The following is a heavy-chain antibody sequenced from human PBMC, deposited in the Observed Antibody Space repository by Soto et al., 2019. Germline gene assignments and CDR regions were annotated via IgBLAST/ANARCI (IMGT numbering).Heavy chain of an antibody. Sequence: PAGPLGRSCSASGETFSSYGMHWVRRAPGKGLEWVAVISYDGSNKYYADSVKGRFTISRDNSKNTLYLQMNSLRAEDTAVYYCAKDLASSSHRSYYYGMDVWGQGTTVTVSS. CDR1: GETFSSYG. CDR3: AKDLASSSHRSYYYGMDV. V-gene: IGHV3-30*18. D-gene: IGHD6-6*01. CDR2: ISYDGSNK. J-gene: IGHJ6*02.